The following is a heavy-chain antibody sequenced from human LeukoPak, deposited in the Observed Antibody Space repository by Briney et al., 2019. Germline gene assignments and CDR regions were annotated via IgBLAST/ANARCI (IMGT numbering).Heavy chain of an antibody. J-gene: IGHJ4*02. CDR3: ARLKERGQAYDSSGYTFDY. D-gene: IGHD3-22*01. V-gene: IGHV1-46*01. CDR2: INPSGGST. CDR1: GYTFTGYY. Sequence: ASVKVSCKASGYTFTGYYMHWVRQAPGQGLEWMGIINPSGGSTSYAQKFQGRVTMTRDTSTSTVYMELSSLRSEDTAVYYCARLKERGQAYDSSGYTFDYWGQGTLVTVSS.